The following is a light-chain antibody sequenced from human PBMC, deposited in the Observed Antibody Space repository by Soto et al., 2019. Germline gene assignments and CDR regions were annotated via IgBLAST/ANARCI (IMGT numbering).Light chain of an antibody. J-gene: IGLJ1*01. CDR3: QSFDSSLTGWV. CDR2: DNN. CDR1: SSNIGAGYD. V-gene: IGLV1-40*01. Sequence: QSVLTQPPSVSGAPGQRVTISCTGSSSNIGAGYDVHGYQQLPGTAPKLLIYDNNNRPSGVPDRFSGSKSGTSASLAITGLQAEDEADYYCQSFDSSLTGWVFGTGTKLTVL.